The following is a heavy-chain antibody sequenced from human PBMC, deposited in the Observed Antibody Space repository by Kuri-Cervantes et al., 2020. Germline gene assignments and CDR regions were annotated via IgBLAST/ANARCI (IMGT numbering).Heavy chain of an antibody. CDR2: ISWNSGSI. CDR3: AKDYGSYYGGGRYYYYGMDV. Sequence: GGSLRLSCAASGFKFTNYWMTWVRQAPGKGLEWVSGISWNSGSIGYADSVKGRFTISRDNAKNSLYLQMNSLRAEDTALYYCAKDYGSYYGGGRYYYYGMDVWGQGATVTVSS. D-gene: IGHD1-26*01. V-gene: IGHV3-9*01. J-gene: IGHJ6*02. CDR1: GFKFTNYW.